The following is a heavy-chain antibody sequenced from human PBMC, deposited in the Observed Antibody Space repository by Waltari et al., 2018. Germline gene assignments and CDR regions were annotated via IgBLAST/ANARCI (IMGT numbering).Heavy chain of an antibody. CDR1: GFSLSTSGMC. Sequence: QVTLRESGPALVKPTQTLTLTCTFSGFSLSTSGMCVTWIRQPPGKALEWLARIDWDDDKYYSTSLKTRLTISKDTSKNQVVLRMTNMDPVDTATYYCARWVTTVPHDAFDIWGQGTMVIVSS. CDR3: ARWVTTVPHDAFDI. CDR2: IDWDDDK. J-gene: IGHJ3*02. D-gene: IGHD4-4*01. V-gene: IGHV2-70*13.